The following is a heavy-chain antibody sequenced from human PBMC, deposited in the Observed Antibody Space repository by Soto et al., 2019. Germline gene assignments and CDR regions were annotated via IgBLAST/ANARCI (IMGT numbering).Heavy chain of an antibody. CDR3: ANRGAILAAGGRVYLYNAMDV. D-gene: IGHD6-13*01. Sequence: ASVKVSCKVSGYTFTGYYVHWVRQAPGQGLEWMGWINPNSGDTYLAQRFQGRVTMNRDTSIGTAYMEVRGLTSDDTAEYSCANRGAILAAGGRVYLYNAMDVWGQGTTVTVSS. V-gene: IGHV1-2*02. CDR2: INPNSGDT. CDR1: GYTFTGYY. J-gene: IGHJ6*02.